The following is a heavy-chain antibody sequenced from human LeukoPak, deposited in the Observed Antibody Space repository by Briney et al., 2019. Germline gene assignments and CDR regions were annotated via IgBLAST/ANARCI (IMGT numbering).Heavy chain of an antibody. CDR3: ARVMRDCSGGSCYIFDY. J-gene: IGHJ4*02. V-gene: IGHV4-31*03. Sequence: SQTLSLTCTVSGGSISSGGYYWSWLRQHPGTGLEWIGYIYYSGSTYYNPSLKSRVTISVDTSKNQFSLKLSSVTAADAAVYYCARVMRDCSGGSCYIFDYWGQGTLVTVSS. CDR2: IYYSGST. CDR1: GGSISSGGYY. D-gene: IGHD2-15*01.